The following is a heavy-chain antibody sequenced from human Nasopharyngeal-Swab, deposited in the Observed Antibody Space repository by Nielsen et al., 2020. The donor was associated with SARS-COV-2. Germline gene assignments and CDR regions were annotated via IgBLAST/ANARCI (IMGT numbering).Heavy chain of an antibody. CDR3: ARGFLREGFDS. J-gene: IGHJ4*02. Sequence: SETLSLTCAVSGSAFSNNTTGWNWIRLPPSRGLEWLVRTYYSSKWNYDYALSVKSRMTVNPDTSKNQFSLELNSVTPEDSAVYYCARGFLREGFDSWGQGILVTVSS. CDR2: TYYSSKWNY. CDR1: GSAFSNNTTG. D-gene: IGHD1-26*01. V-gene: IGHV6-1*01.